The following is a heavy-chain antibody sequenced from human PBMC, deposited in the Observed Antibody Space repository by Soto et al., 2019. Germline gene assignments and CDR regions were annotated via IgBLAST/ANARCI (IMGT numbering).Heavy chain of an antibody. V-gene: IGHV3-23*01. D-gene: IGHD6-13*01. Sequence: EVQLLESGGGLEQPGGSLRLSCAASASGFTFSSYAMSWVRQAPGKGLEWVSAISGSGGSTYYADSVKGRFTISKDNSQNTLYLQMNSLRAEDTAVYYCAKEGQLVYFDYWGQGTLVTVSS. CDR3: AKEGQLVYFDY. CDR1: GFTFSSYA. J-gene: IGHJ4*02. CDR2: ISGSGGST.